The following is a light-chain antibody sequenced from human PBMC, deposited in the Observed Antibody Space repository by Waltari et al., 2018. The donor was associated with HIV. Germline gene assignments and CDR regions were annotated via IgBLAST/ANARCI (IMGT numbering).Light chain of an antibody. J-gene: IGLJ2*01. V-gene: IGLV2-11*01. Sequence: QSALTQPRSVSGSPGQSVTISCTGTNNDVGGYYYVSWYQHRPGEAPRLMIYDVNKRPSGVPDRFSGSKSANTASLTISGLQADDEAQYYCCSYAGSNTPVLFGGGSQLTVL. CDR3: CSYAGSNTPVL. CDR1: NNDVGGYYY. CDR2: DVN.